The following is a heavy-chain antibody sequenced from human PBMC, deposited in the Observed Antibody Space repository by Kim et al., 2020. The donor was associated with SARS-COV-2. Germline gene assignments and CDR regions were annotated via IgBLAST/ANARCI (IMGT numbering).Heavy chain of an antibody. D-gene: IGHD1-26*01. CDR3: AKMSSGYVGATYFDY. Sequence: DTWKGRFTNSRDNSKNTLYMQMTSLRAEDTAVYYCAKMSSGYVGATYFDYWGQGTLVTVSS. V-gene: IGHV3-23*01. J-gene: IGHJ4*02.